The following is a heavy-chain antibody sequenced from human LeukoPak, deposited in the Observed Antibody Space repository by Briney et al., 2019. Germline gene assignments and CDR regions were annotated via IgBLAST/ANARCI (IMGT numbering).Heavy chain of an antibody. Sequence: SETLSLTCAVSGYSISGGYYWGWIRQPPGKGLEWIGSIYYSGSTYYNPSLKSRVTISVDTSKNQFSLKLSSVTAADTAVYNCARSIAAAGTPSDYWGQGTLVTVSS. V-gene: IGHV4-38-2*01. CDR1: GYSISGGYY. J-gene: IGHJ4*02. CDR2: IYYSGST. CDR3: ARSIAAAGTPSDY. D-gene: IGHD6-13*01.